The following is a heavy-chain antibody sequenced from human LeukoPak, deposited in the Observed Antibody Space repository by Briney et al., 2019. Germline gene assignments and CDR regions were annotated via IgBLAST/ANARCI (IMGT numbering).Heavy chain of an antibody. CDR1: SGSISSYY. CDR3: ARGGYCSSTSCSYYYYYGMDV. J-gene: IGHJ6*02. CDR2: INHSGST. Sequence: SETLSLTCTVSSGSISSYYWSWIRQPPGKGLEWIGEINHSGSTNYNPSLKSRVTISVDTSKNQFSLKLSSVTAADTAVYYCARGGYCSSTSCSYYYYYGMDVWGQGTTVTVSS. V-gene: IGHV4-34*01. D-gene: IGHD2-2*01.